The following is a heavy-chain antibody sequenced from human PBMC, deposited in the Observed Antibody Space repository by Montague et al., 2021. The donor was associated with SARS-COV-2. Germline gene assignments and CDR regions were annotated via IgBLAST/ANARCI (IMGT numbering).Heavy chain of an antibody. J-gene: IGHJ6*02. CDR2: IDHGGNT. Sequence: SETLSLTCAVYGGSFSTYYWAWIRQSPGKGLEWIGNIDHGGNTNYNPSLKSRVSISIDTSSSQFPLYLTSVTAADAAVYYCARDQTVLEWIWYGMDVWGPGTTVTVSS. CDR3: ARDQTVLEWIWYGMDV. V-gene: IGHV4-34*01. CDR1: GGSFSTYY. D-gene: IGHD3-3*01.